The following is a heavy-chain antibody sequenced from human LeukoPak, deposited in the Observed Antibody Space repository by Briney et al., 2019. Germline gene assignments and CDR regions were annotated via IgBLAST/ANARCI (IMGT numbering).Heavy chain of an antibody. CDR2: INQSGST. Sequence: SETLSLTCAVYGGSFSGYYWSWIRQPPGKGLEWIGEINQSGSTKYNPSLKSRVTISVDTSKNQFSLKLSSVTAADTAVYYCARGDIVVVVGATSYYYYGMDVWGQGTTATVSS. CDR1: GGSFSGYY. V-gene: IGHV4-34*01. CDR3: ARGDIVVVVGATSYYYYGMDV. D-gene: IGHD2-15*01. J-gene: IGHJ6*02.